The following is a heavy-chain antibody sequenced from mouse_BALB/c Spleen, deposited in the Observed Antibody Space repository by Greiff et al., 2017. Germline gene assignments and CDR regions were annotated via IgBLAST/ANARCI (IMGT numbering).Heavy chain of an antibody. J-gene: IGHJ4*01. CDR2: IYPGDGDT. CDR3: AREGSLLRLLHAMDY. D-gene: IGHD1-2*01. V-gene: IGHV1-87*01. CDR1: GYTFTSYW. Sequence: VQLQQSGAELARPGASVKLSCKASGYTFTSYWMQWVKQRPGQGLEWIGAIYPGDGDTRYTQKFKGKATLTADKSSSTAYMQLSSLASEDSAVYYCAREGSLLRLLHAMDYWGQGTSVTVSS.